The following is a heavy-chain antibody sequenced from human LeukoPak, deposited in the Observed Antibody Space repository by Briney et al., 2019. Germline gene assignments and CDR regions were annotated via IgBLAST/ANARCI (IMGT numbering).Heavy chain of an antibody. CDR1: GFTFSSYS. Sequence: PGGSLRLSCAASGFTFSSYSMNWVRQAPGKGLEWVSSISSSSSYIYYTDSVKGRFTISRDNAKNSLYLQMNSLRAEDTAVYYCVREPDRFGDTAIFYYYYYMDVWGKGTTVTISS. V-gene: IGHV3-21*01. J-gene: IGHJ6*03. CDR2: ISSSSSYI. CDR3: VREPDRFGDTAIFYYYYYMDV. D-gene: IGHD5-18*01.